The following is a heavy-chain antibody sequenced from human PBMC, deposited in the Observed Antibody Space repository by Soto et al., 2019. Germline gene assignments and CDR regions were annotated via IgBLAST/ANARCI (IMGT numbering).Heavy chain of an antibody. Sequence: GSLKLCCAASGXTFSDYAMHWVRQAPGKGLEWVAIISFDGSNEHYADSVQGRFTISRDNSENTLYLQMNSLRAEDTAVYYCARPAATVIFYSGMDVWGQGTTVTVSS. CDR2: ISFDGSNE. D-gene: IGHD4-17*01. CDR3: ARPAATVIFYSGMDV. J-gene: IGHJ6*02. CDR1: GXTFSDYA. V-gene: IGHV3-30-3*01.